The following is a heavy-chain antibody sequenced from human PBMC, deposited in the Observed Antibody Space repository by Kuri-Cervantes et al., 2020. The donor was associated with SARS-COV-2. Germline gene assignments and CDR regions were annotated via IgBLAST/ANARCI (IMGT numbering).Heavy chain of an antibody. D-gene: IGHD3-3*01. V-gene: IGHV3-23*01. J-gene: IGHJ4*02. CDR3: ARQRGGFLEWLLYYDY. CDR2: ISGSGGTT. CDR1: GFIFSRFA. Sequence: GGSLRLSCSASGFIFSRFAMTWVRQVPGKGLEWVSVISGSGGTTHYADSVKGRFTISRDNSKNTLYLQMNSLRAEDTAVYYCARQRGGFLEWLLYYDYWGQGTLVTVSS.